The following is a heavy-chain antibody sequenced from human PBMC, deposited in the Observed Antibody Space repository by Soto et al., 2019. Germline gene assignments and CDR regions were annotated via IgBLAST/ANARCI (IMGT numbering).Heavy chain of an antibody. CDR1: GFTFSSYA. Sequence: QVQLVESGGGVVQPGRSLRLSCAASGFTFSSYAMHWVRQAPGKGLEWVAVISYDGSNKYYADSVKGRFTISRDNSKNTLYRQMNSLRAEDTAVYYCAGDRITIFGVVITVFDYWGQGTLVTVSS. D-gene: IGHD3-3*01. CDR2: ISYDGSNK. CDR3: AGDRITIFGVVITVFDY. J-gene: IGHJ4*02. V-gene: IGHV3-30-3*01.